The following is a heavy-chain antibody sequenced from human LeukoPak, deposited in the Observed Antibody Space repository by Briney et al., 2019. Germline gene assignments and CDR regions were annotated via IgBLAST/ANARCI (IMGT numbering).Heavy chain of an antibody. J-gene: IGHJ1*01. Sequence: SETLSLTCTVSGGSINNSYWTWIRQPPGKGLEWIGHIYYSGSTNYSPSLKSRVTISVDTSKNQFSLKLSSVTAADTAVYYCASPRDSGNYYSPGYFHHWGQGTLVTVSS. CDR3: ASPRDSGNYYSPGYFHH. V-gene: IGHV4-59*12. CDR1: GGSINNSY. CDR2: IYYSGST. D-gene: IGHD1-26*01.